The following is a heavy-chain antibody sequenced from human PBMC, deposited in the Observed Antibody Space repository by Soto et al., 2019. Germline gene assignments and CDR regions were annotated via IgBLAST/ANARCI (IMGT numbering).Heavy chain of an antibody. Sequence: ESMKGRFTISRDNAKNSLYLQMNSLRAEDTAVYYCARVRDSGWDRRGNWYFDLWGRGTLVTVSS. J-gene: IGHJ2*01. CDR3: ARVRDSGWDRRGNWYFDL. V-gene: IGHV3-48*03. D-gene: IGHD1-26*01.